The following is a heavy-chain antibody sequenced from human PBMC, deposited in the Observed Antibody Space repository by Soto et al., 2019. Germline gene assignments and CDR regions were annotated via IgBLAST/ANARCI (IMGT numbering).Heavy chain of an antibody. Sequence: GGSLRLSCAASGFTFSSYWMSWVRQAPGKGLEWVANIKQDGSEKYYVDSVKGRSTISRDNAKNSLYLQMNSLRAEDTAVYYCAKEGIPARGGEFAYGGQGTLVPVSP. CDR2: IKQDGSEK. CDR1: GFTFSSYW. V-gene: IGHV3-7*01. J-gene: IGHJ4*02. D-gene: IGHD6-6*01. CDR3: AKEGIPARGGEFAY.